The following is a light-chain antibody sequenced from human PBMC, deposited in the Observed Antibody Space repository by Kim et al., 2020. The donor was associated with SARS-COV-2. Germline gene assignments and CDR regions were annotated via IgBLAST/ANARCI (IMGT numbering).Light chain of an antibody. CDR2: VNSDGSN. Sequence: ASVKLTGNRCSGYGEYAIAWHQRQQQQAPRYLMMVNSDGSNTKGDGIPDRFSGSSSGAERYLTISSHQSEDEADFYCQAWGIGSVIFGGGTQLTVL. V-gene: IGLV4-69*01. CDR1: SGYGEYA. J-gene: IGLJ2*01. CDR3: QAWGIGSVI.